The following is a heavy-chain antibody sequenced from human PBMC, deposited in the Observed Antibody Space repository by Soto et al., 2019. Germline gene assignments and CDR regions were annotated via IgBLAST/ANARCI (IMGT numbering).Heavy chain of an antibody. CDR2: ISWDGGST. D-gene: IGHD6-25*01. CDR3: AKDITRIAALYYYGMDV. J-gene: IGHJ6*02. CDR1: GFTFADYN. Sequence: GGSLRLSCAASGFTFADYNMHWVRQAPGPGLEWVSLISWDGGSTYYADSVKGRFTISRDNSKNSLYLQMNSLRTEDTALYYCAKDITRIAALYYYGMDVWGQGTTVTVSS. V-gene: IGHV3-43*01.